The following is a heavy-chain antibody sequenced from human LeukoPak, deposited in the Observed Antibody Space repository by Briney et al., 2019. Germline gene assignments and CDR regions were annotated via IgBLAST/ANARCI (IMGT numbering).Heavy chain of an antibody. J-gene: IGHJ4*02. Sequence: ASVKVSYKASVYTFSTCDINWVRQATGQGLEWIGWMNPNSGNTGFAHKFQGRVTMTRDTSINTAYMELSSLRSEDTAVYYCTRVPGSISHWGQGTLVTASS. D-gene: IGHD1-1*01. CDR3: TRVPGSISH. V-gene: IGHV1-8*01. CDR2: MNPNSGNT. CDR1: VYTFSTCD.